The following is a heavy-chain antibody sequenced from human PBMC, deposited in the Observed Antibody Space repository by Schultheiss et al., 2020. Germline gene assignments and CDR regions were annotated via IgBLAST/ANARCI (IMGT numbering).Heavy chain of an antibody. CDR1: GFTFSSYA. D-gene: IGHD2-15*01. Sequence: GGSLRLSCAASGFTFSSYAMHWVRQAPGKGLEWVAVISYDGSNKYYADSVKGRFTISKDNSKNTLYLQMNSLRAEDTAVYYCARGAGGCRVNWFDPWGQGTLVTVSS. CDR2: ISYDGSNK. CDR3: ARGAGGCRVNWFDP. J-gene: IGHJ5*02. V-gene: IGHV3-30*04.